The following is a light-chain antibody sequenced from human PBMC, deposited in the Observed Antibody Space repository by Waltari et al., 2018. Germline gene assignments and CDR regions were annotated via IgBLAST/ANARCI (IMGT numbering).Light chain of an antibody. CDR2: LGS. Sequence: DIVMTQSPVSLPVTPGEPASISCRSSRSLLHSNGYNYLDWYPQKPGQSPRLLIYLGSTRASGVPDRFSGSGSGTDFTLRISRVEAEDVGVYYCMQASHTPSVAFGGGTKVEIK. J-gene: IGKJ4*01. CDR1: RSLLHSNGYNY. CDR3: MQASHTPSVA. V-gene: IGKV2-28*01.